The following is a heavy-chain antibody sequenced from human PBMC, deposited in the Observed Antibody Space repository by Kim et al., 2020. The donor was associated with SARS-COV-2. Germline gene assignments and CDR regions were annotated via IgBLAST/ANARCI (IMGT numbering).Heavy chain of an antibody. CDR1: GFTFSSYS. CDR3: ASLSLLWFGESYIDY. Sequence: GGSLRLSCAASGFTFSSYSMNWVRQAPGKGLEWVSSISSSSSYIYYADSVKGRFTISRDNAKNSLYLQMNSLRAEDTAVYYCASLSLLWFGESYIDYWGQGTLVTVSS. V-gene: IGHV3-21*01. J-gene: IGHJ4*02. CDR2: ISSSSSYI. D-gene: IGHD3-10*01.